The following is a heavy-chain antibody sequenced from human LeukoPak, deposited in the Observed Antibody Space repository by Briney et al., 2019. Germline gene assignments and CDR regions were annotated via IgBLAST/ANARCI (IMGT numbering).Heavy chain of an antibody. J-gene: IGHJ4*02. CDR2: ISSSSSTI. D-gene: IGHD4-11*01. CDR3: ARRSHDYSLYYFDS. CDR1: GFSFSGYN. Sequence: GGSLRLSCAGSGFSFSGYNMNWVRPAPGKGREWGSYISSSSSTIYYADSVEGGFTISRDNARNSLYLQMNSLRAEDTAVYYCARRSHDYSLYYFDSWGQGALVTVSS. V-gene: IGHV3-48*01.